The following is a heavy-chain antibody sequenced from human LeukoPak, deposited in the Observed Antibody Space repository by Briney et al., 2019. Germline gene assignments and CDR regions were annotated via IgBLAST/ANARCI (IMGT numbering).Heavy chain of an antibody. CDR1: GGSISSYY. D-gene: IGHD4-17*01. CDR2: IYISGST. V-gene: IGHV4-4*07. J-gene: IGHJ5*02. CDR3: ARGGWTTGFPTFDP. Sequence: PSETLSLTCSVSGGSISSYYWSWIRQPAGKGLEWIGRIYISGSTNYNPSLKSRVTMSVDTSKNQISLKLSSVTAADTAVYYCARGGWTTGFPTFDPWGQGTLVTVSS.